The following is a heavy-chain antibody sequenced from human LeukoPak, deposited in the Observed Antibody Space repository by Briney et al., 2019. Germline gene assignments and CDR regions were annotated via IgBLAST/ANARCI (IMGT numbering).Heavy chain of an antibody. CDR2: IRYDGSNK. J-gene: IGHJ4*02. CDR3: AKVLDSLNSSWRYYFDY. D-gene: IGHD6-13*01. CDR1: GFTFSSYG. Sequence: GGSLRLSCAASGFTFSSYGMHWVRQAPGKGLEWVAFIRYDGSNKYYADSVKGRFTISRDNSKNTLYLQMNSLRAEDTAVCYCAKVLDSLNSSWRYYFDYWGQGTLVTVSS. V-gene: IGHV3-30*02.